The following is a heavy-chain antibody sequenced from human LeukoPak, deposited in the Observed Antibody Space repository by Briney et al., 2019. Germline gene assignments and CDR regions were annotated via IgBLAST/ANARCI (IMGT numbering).Heavy chain of an antibody. CDR1: GFTFDDCA. CDR2: ISWNSGSI. CDR3: AKASGYSFGYLDY. Sequence: GGSLRLSCAASGFTFDDCAMHWVRQAPGKGLEWVSGISWNSGSIGYADSVKGRFTISRDNAKNSLYLQMNSLRAEDTALYYCAKASGYSFGYLDYWGQGTLVTVSS. J-gene: IGHJ4*02. D-gene: IGHD5-18*01. V-gene: IGHV3-9*01.